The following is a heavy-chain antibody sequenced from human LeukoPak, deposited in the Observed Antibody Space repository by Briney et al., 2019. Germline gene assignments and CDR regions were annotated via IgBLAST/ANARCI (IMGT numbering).Heavy chain of an antibody. V-gene: IGHV4-4*08. CDR2: IYHSGNT. CDR3: ARDTDYGEFLGSRFDP. Sequence: SETLSLTCTVSGGSISSDYWTWIRQPPGKGLEWIGYIYHSGNTKYNPSLKSRVTMSIDTSKSQFSLHLSSVTAADTAVYYCARDTDYGEFLGSRFDPWGQGTLVTVSS. J-gene: IGHJ5*02. CDR1: GGSISSDY. D-gene: IGHD4-17*01.